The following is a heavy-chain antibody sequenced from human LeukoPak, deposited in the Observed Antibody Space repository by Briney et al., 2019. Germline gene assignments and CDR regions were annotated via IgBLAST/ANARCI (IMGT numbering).Heavy chain of an antibody. D-gene: IGHD6-19*01. CDR3: ARDRGSGWYIDY. J-gene: IGHJ4*02. V-gene: IGHV1-46*01. CDR2: INPSGGST. Sequence: ASVKVSCKASGYTFTSYYMHWVRQAPGQGLEWMGIINPSGGSTSYAQKFQGRVTMTRDTSTSTAYMELSRLRSDDTAVYYCARDRGSGWYIDYWGQGTLVTVSS. CDR1: GYTFTSYY.